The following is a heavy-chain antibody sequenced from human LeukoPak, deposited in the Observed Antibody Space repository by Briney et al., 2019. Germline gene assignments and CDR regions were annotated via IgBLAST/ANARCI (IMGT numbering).Heavy chain of an antibody. CDR1: GFTVSSNY. D-gene: IGHD6-19*01. CDR2: IYSGGSK. V-gene: IGHV3-53*04. CDR3: ARGDGRAVAGTLSFDY. Sequence: PGGSLRLSWAASGFTVSSNYMSWVRQAPGKGLEWDSVIYSGGSKYYAYSVKGRFTISRHNSKNTLYLQMNSLRAEDTAVYYCARGDGRAVAGTLSFDYWGQGTLVTVSS. J-gene: IGHJ4*02.